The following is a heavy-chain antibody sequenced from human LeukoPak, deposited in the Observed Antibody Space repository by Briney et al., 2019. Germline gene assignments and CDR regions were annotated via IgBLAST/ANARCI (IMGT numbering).Heavy chain of an antibody. CDR1: GYTLTELS. Sequence: ASVKVSCKVSGYTLTELSMHWVRQAPGKGLEWMGGFDPEDGETIYAQRFQGRVTMTEDTSTDTAYMELSSLRSEDTAVYYCATGHDYGSGSYYRGPYYFDYWGQGTLVTVSS. CDR2: FDPEDGET. CDR3: ATGHDYGSGSYYRGPYYFDY. D-gene: IGHD3-10*01. J-gene: IGHJ4*02. V-gene: IGHV1-24*01.